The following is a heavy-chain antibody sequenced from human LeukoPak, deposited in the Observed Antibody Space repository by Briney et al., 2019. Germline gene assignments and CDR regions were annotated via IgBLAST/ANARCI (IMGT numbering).Heavy chain of an antibody. CDR1: GYSFTGYN. J-gene: IGHJ4*02. D-gene: IGHD6-19*01. CDR3: ARVRGSGCLDF. Sequence: ASVKVSCKASGYSFTGYNMHWVRQAPGQGPEWMGWINPSSGDTNYAQKFQGRVTTTRDTSISTAYMEMSRLRSDDTAVYYCARVRGSGCLDFWGQGTLVTVSS. CDR2: INPSSGDT. V-gene: IGHV1-2*02.